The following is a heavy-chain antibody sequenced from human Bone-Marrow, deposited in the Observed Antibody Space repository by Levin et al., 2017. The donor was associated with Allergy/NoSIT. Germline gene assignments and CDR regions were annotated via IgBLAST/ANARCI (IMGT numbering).Heavy chain of an antibody. Sequence: GGSLRLSCAASGFTFSSYAMHWVRQAPGKGLEWVAVISYDGSNKYYADSVKGRFTISRDNSKNTLYLQMNSLRAEDTAVYYCARDRKSGVAGRRGNWFDPWGQGTLVTVSS. CDR2: ISYDGSNK. J-gene: IGHJ5*02. V-gene: IGHV3-30-3*01. D-gene: IGHD6-19*01. CDR1: GFTFSSYA. CDR3: ARDRKSGVAGRRGNWFDP.